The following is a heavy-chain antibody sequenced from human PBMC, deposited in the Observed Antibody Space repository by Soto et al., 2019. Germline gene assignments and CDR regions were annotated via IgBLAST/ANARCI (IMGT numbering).Heavy chain of an antibody. V-gene: IGHV3-23*01. D-gene: IGHD5-12*01. J-gene: IGHJ4*02. CDR1: GFTFSSDI. Sequence: PGGSLRLSCSASGFTFSSDIVSWVRQAPGKGLEWVSAISGSGGGTYYRYSVKGRFTISRDNSKNTLYLQMNSLSVEDTAIYDCSNIGRVPTTILYYFDYWGRGALVTVSS. CDR3: SNIGRVPTTILYYFDY. CDR2: ISGSGGGT.